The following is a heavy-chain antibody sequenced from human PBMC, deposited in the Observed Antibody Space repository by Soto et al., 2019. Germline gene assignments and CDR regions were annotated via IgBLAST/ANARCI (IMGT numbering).Heavy chain of an antibody. CDR3: ARQNAEYFPN. V-gene: IGHV1-18*01. CDR2: INAFNGNT. Sequence: QVQLVQSGVEVKKPGASVKVSCKASGYTFTTFGITWVRQAPGQGLQWMGWINAFNGNTNYAQKLQGRVTMTTDTSTSPAYMELRRLRSHDTALYYCARQNAEYFPNWGQGTLVTV. CDR1: GYTFTTFG. J-gene: IGHJ1*01.